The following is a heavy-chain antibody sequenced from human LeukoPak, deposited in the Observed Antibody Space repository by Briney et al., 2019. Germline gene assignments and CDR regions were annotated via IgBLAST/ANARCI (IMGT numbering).Heavy chain of an antibody. D-gene: IGHD2-21*01. CDR2: MNGSGGST. CDR1: GFTFSSYA. Sequence: GGSLRLSCAASGFTFSSYAMSWVRQAPGKGLEWISAMNGSGGSTYYADSVKGRFTISRDNSKNTLYLQMNSLRAEDTAVYYCVIPTGAFDIWGQGTMVTVSS. CDR3: VIPTGAFDI. J-gene: IGHJ3*02. V-gene: IGHV3-23*01.